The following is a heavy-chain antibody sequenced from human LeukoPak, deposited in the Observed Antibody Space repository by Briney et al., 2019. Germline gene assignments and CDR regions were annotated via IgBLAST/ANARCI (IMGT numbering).Heavy chain of an antibody. Sequence: PGGSLRLSCAASGFTFRSYSMNWVRQAPGKGLDWVSSISSSSSYIYYADSVKGRFTISRDNAKNSLYLQMNSLRAEDTAVYYCARGGLGYFDYWGQGTLVTVSS. D-gene: IGHD3/OR15-3a*01. J-gene: IGHJ4*02. CDR2: ISSSSSYI. CDR1: GFTFRSYS. V-gene: IGHV3-21*01. CDR3: ARGGLGYFDY.